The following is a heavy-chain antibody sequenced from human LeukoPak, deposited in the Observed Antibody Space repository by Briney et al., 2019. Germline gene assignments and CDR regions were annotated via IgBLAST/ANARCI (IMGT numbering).Heavy chain of an antibody. CDR1: GFTFSSYA. V-gene: IGHV3-30-3*01. CDR3: ARDCLERAALDY. D-gene: IGHD2-15*01. Sequence: GGSLRLSCAASGFTFSSYAMHWVRQAPGKGLEWVAVISYDGSNKYYADSVKGRFTISRDNSKNTLYLQMNSLRAEDTAVYYCARDCLERAALDYWGQGTLVTVSS. J-gene: IGHJ4*02. CDR2: ISYDGSNK.